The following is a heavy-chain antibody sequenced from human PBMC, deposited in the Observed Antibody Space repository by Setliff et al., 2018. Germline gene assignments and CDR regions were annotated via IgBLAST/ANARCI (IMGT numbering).Heavy chain of an antibody. Sequence: SETLSLTCGVSGASISDSYWSWIRQPPGKGLEWIGHILTTGSTNYHPSLKSRIAISADTSRDRFSLRLTSVTAADTAIYYCARFCGTSNCQRAPLFDYWGQGILVTVSS. CDR1: GASISDSY. J-gene: IGHJ4*02. CDR3: ARFCGTSNCQRAPLFDY. CDR2: ILTTGST. D-gene: IGHD1-1*01. V-gene: IGHV4-4*08.